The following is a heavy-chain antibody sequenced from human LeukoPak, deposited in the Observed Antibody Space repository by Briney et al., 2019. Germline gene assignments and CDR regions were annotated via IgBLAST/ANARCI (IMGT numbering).Heavy chain of an antibody. D-gene: IGHD2-15*01. CDR1: GGSISSSSYY. CDR3: ARHLGIVVVVAALNWFDP. CDR2: IYYSGST. V-gene: IGHV4-39*01. Sequence: SETLSLTCTVSGGSISSSSYYWGWIRQPPGKGLEWIGSIYYSGSTYYNPSLKSRVTISVDTPKNQFSLKLSSVTAADTAVYYCARHLGIVVVVAALNWFDPWGQGTLVTVSS. J-gene: IGHJ5*02.